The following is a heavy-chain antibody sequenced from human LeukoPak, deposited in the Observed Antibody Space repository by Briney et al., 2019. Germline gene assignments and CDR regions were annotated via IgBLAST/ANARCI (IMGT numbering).Heavy chain of an antibody. CDR1: GFTFSTFA. D-gene: IGHD4/OR15-4a*01. CDR3: ARRAGAYSHPYDY. J-gene: IGHJ4*02. Sequence: GGSLRLSCAASGFTFSTFAMIWVRQPPGKGLEWVSSIFPSGGEIHYSDSVKGRFTISRDNSKNTLYLQMNSLRAEDTAVYYCARRAGAYSHPYDYWGQGTLVTVSS. V-gene: IGHV3-23*01. CDR2: IFPSGGEI.